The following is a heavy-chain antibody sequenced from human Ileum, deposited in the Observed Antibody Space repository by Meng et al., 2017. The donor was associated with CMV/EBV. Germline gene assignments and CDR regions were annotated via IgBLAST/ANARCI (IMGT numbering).Heavy chain of an antibody. CDR3: ARGQTVRGFEY. J-gene: IGHJ4*02. CDR1: HASIRPYY. Sequence: PRESPPDPVHTSDTLSRLCPVPHASIRPYYGISIRQPAGKGLEWIGRIYIGGPTDYNPSLKSRVTMSVDTSKNQFFLNLSSVTAADTAVYYCARGQTVRGFEYWGLGILVTVSS. D-gene: IGHD3-10*01. CDR2: IYIGGPT. V-gene: IGHV4-4*07.